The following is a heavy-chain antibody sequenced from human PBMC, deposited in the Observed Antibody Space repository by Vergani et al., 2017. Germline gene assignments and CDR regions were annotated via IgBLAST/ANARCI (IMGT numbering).Heavy chain of an antibody. Sequence: EVMLVQSGAEVKKPGESLKISCQYSESSFISNEIAWVRQMSGKGLQWMGNINPIDSKIAYSPSFQGQAIMSLDKSLTTAYLQWRSLKASDTAIYYCTRHVPAGDGACLHFDHWGQGTQVTVSS. CDR3: TRHVPAGDGACLHFDH. CDR2: INPIDSKI. V-gene: IGHV5-51*01. D-gene: IGHD2-21*01. CDR1: ESSFISNE. J-gene: IGHJ4*02.